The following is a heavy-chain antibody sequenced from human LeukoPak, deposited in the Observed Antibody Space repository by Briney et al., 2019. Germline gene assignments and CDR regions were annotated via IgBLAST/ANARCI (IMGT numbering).Heavy chain of an antibody. J-gene: IGHJ1*01. Sequence: GGSLRLSCAASGFTFSSYSMNWVRQAPGKGLEWVASISSSSSYIYYADSVKGRFTISRDNAKNSLYLQMNSLRAEDTAVYYCARAGGRYCSSTSCYFYFQHWGQGTLVTVSS. CDR1: GFTFSSYS. CDR2: ISSSSSYI. D-gene: IGHD2-2*01. V-gene: IGHV3-21*01. CDR3: ARAGGRYCSSTSCYFYFQH.